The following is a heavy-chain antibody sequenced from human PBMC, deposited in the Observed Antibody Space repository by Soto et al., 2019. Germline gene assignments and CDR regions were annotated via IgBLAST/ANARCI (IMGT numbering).Heavy chain of an antibody. CDR2: ISTDENKT. Sequence: QVQLVESGGGVVQPGRSLRLSCAASGFTFRSYHLHWVRQAPGKGLEWVATISTDENKTYYPDSVKGRFTIPRDNSKNTLYLQVNSLRAEDTAVYYCARAMDTAMTSKDNWFDPWGQGTLVTVSS. CDR1: GFTFRSYH. V-gene: IGHV3-30-3*01. D-gene: IGHD5-18*01. CDR3: ARAMDTAMTSKDNWFDP. J-gene: IGHJ5*02.